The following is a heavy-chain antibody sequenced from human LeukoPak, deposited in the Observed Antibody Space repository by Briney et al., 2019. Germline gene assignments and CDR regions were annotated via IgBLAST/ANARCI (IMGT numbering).Heavy chain of an antibody. CDR2: IYYSGST. Sequence: SETLSLTCTVSGGSISSYYWSWIRQPPGKGLEWIGYIYYSGSTNYNPSLKSRVTISVDTSKNQFSLKLSSVTAADTAVYYCARASVWLLLREETWFDPWGQGTLVTVSS. CDR1: GGSISSYY. V-gene: IGHV4-59*01. CDR3: ARASVWLLLREETWFDP. J-gene: IGHJ5*02. D-gene: IGHD3-22*01.